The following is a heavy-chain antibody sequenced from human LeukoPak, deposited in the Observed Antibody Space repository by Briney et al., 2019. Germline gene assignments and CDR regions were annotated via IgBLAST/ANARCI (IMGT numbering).Heavy chain of an antibody. CDR3: ARDSAVDTAHGDY. V-gene: IGHV1-2*02. CDR1: GYTFTGYY. D-gene: IGHD5-18*01. CDR2: INPNSGGT. Sequence: GASVKVSCKASGYTFTGYYIHWVRQAPGQGLEWMGWINPNSGGTNYAQKFQGRVTMTRDTSISTAYMELSRLRSDDTAVYYCARDSAVDTAHGDYWGQGTLVTVSS. J-gene: IGHJ4*02.